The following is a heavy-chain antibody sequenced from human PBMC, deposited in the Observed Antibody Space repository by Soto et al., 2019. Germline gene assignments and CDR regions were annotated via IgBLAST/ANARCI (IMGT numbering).Heavy chain of an antibody. V-gene: IGHV3-9*01. CDR1: GLNFDDFA. D-gene: IGHD3-3*01. CDR2: ITWNSRVL. Sequence: PGGSLRLSCVGTGLNFDDFAMHWVRQAPGKGLEWVSGITWNSRVLAYADSVKGRFTISRDNARNSLYLQMDSLRDEDTALYYCAKGTYDFWIPYYFVSGCQGALVTVSS. J-gene: IGHJ4*02. CDR3: AKGTYDFWIPYYFVS.